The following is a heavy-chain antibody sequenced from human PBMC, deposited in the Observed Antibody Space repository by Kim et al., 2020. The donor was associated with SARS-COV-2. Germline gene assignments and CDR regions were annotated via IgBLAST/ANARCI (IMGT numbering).Heavy chain of an antibody. Sequence: GGSLRLSCAASGVTFGMHWVRQAPGKGLEWVAVIWYDGSHKYYSDSVKGRFTISRDNSKNTLYLQMNSLRAEDTAVCYCAKDMNYFGSGSYSYFDQWGQGTLVPVSS. D-gene: IGHD3-10*01. CDR3: AKDMNYFGSGSYSYFDQ. CDR1: GVTFG. J-gene: IGHJ4*02. CDR2: IWYDGSHK. V-gene: IGHV3-33*06.